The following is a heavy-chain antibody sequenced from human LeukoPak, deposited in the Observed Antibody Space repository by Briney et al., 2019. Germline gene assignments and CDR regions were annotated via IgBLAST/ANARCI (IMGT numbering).Heavy chain of an antibody. CDR3: AKVYFSGSYLNYFDY. D-gene: IGHD3-10*01. CDR1: GFTFSSYA. J-gene: IGHJ4*02. CDR2: ISGSGGST. V-gene: IGHV3-23*01. Sequence: GGSLRLSCAASGFTFSSYAMSWVRQAPGKGLEWVSAISGSGGSTYYADSVKGRFTISRDNSKNTLYLQMNSLRAEDTAVYYCAKVYFSGSYLNYFDYWGQGTLVTVSS.